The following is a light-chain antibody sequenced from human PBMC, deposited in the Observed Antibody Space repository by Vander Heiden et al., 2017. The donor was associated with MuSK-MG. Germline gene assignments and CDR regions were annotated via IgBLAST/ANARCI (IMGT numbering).Light chain of an antibody. Sequence: IQMTKSPSSPSASLGDRVTITCRASQSISGYLNWYQQKPGKAPMLLIYSTSSLQSGVPSRFSGSGFGTDFTLTISSPQPEDFATYYCQQSDSSPTWTFGQGTKVEIK. CDR2: STS. CDR3: QQSDSSPTWT. V-gene: IGKV1-39*01. CDR1: QSISGY. J-gene: IGKJ1*01.